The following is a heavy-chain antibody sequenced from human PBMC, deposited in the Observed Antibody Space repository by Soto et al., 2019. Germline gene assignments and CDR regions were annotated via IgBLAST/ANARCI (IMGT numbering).Heavy chain of an antibody. CDR1: GGSISSYY. CDR2: IYYSGST. CDR3: ARARPLAAAGHNWFDP. J-gene: IGHJ5*02. D-gene: IGHD6-13*01. V-gene: IGHV4-59*08. Sequence: QVQLQESGPGLVKPSETLSLTCTVSGGSISSYYWSWIRQPPGKGLEWIGYIYYSGSTNYNPSLKSRVTISVDTSKNQFSLKLSSVTAADTAVYYCARARPLAAAGHNWFDPWGQGTLVTVSS.